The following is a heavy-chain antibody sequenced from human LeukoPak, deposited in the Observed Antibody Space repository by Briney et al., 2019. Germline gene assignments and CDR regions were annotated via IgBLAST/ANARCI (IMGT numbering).Heavy chain of an antibody. CDR3: ATRKLGNDY. CDR1: GVSISSYY. Sequence: SETLSLTCSVSGVSISSYYWSWIRQPPGKGLEWIGYIFYSGSTNYNPSLKSRVTISADTSKNQFSLKLYSVTAADTAVYYCATRKLGNDYWGQGTLVTVSS. CDR2: IFYSGST. J-gene: IGHJ4*02. V-gene: IGHV4-59*01. D-gene: IGHD7-27*01.